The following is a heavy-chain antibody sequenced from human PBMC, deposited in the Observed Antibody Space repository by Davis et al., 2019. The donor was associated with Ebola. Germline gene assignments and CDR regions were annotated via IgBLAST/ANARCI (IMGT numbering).Heavy chain of an antibody. Sequence: GESLKISCVASGFTFSSYAMTWVRQAPGKGLEWVSLVYSGDNTHYADSVKGRFTMSKDNAKNSLYLQMNSLRDEDTAVYYCVRDEDGDYDFDYWGQGTLVTVSS. V-gene: IGHV3-66*01. J-gene: IGHJ4*02. D-gene: IGHD4-17*01. CDR1: GFTFSSYA. CDR3: VRDEDGDYDFDY. CDR2: VYSGDNT.